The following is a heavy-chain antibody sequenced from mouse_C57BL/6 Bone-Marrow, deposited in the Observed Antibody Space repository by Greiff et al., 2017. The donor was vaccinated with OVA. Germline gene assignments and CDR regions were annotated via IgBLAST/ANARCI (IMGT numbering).Heavy chain of an antibody. D-gene: IGHD1-1*01. CDR1: GYTFTSYG. CDR2: IYPRSGNT. V-gene: IGHV1-81*01. Sequence: QVQLQQSGAELARPGASVKLSCKASGYTFTSYGISWVKQRTGQGLEWIGEIYPRSGNTYYNEKFKGKATLTADKSSGTAYMELRSLTSEDSAVYFCAREGGSSHWYVDVWGTGTTVTVSS. CDR3: AREGGSSHWYVDV. J-gene: IGHJ1*03.